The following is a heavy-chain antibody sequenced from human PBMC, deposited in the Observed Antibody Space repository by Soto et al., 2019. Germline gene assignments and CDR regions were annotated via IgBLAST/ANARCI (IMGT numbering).Heavy chain of an antibody. CDR3: ARLGDYNYGMDV. CDR1: GGSISSSSYY. Sequence: QLQLQESGPGLVKPSETLSLTCTVSGGSISSSSYYWGWIRQPPGKGLEWIGSIYYSGSTYYNPSLKSRVTVSVHTSKNQFSLKLSSVTAADPAVYYCARLGDYNYGMDVWGQGTTVTVS. CDR2: IYYSGST. D-gene: IGHD4-17*01. J-gene: IGHJ6*02. V-gene: IGHV4-39*01.